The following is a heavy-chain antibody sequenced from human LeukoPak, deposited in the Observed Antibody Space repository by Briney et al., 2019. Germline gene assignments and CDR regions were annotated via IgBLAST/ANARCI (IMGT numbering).Heavy chain of an antibody. CDR1: GFTFSSYS. CDR2: ISSSSSYI. Sequence: GGSLRLSCAASGFTFSSYSMNWVRQAPGKGLEWVSSISSSSSYIYYADSVKGRFTISRDNAKNSLYLQMNSLRAEDTAVYYCARETAAAGKSSMDVWGKGTTVTVSS. CDR3: ARETAAAGKSSMDV. J-gene: IGHJ6*03. V-gene: IGHV3-21*01. D-gene: IGHD6-13*01.